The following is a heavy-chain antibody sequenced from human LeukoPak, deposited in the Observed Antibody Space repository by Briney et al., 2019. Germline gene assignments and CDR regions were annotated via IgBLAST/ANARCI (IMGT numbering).Heavy chain of an antibody. CDR2: IYYSGST. CDR1: GGSISSYH. CDR3: ARGGSTVLEWLSLAYYGMDV. J-gene: IGHJ6*02. V-gene: IGHV4-59*08. Sequence: SETLSLTCTVSGGSISSYHWSWIRQPPGKGLEWIGYIYYSGSTNYNPSLKSRVTISVDTSNNPFSLKLSSVTAADTAVYYCARGGSTVLEWLSLAYYGMDVWGQGTTVTVSS. D-gene: IGHD3-3*01.